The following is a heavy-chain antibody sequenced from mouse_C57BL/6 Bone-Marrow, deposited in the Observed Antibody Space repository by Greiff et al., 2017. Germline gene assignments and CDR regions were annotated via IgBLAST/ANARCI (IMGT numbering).Heavy chain of an antibody. J-gene: IGHJ2*01. V-gene: IGHV1-81*01. D-gene: IGHD2-2*01. CDR2: IYPRSGNT. CDR1: GYTFTSSG. Sequence: QVQLKESGAELARPGASVKLSCKASGYTFTSSGISWVKQRTGQGLEWIGEIYPRSGNTYYNEKFKGKATLTADKSSSTAYMELRSLTSEDSAVYFCARWTMVNGGDYWGQGTTLTVSS. CDR3: ARWTMVNGGDY.